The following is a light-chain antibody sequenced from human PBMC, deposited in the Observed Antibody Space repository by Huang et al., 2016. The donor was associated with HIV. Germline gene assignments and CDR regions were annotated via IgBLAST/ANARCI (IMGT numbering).Light chain of an antibody. CDR1: QGVSSN. CDR3: QQYNNWPPMYT. CDR2: DAS. V-gene: IGKV3-15*01. Sequence: EIVMTQSPATLSVSPGERATLSCRASQGVSSNLSWYQQKPGQAPRLLSYDASPMATGIPARFSGSGSGTAFTLTISSLQSEDFAVYFCQQYNNWPPMYTFGQGTKLEIK. J-gene: IGKJ2*01.